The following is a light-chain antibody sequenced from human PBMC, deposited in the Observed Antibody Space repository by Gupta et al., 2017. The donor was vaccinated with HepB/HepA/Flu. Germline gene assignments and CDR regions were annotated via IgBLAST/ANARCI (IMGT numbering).Light chain of an antibody. V-gene: IGLV8-61*01. CDR3: VLFMGSGITM. CDR2: TTN. Sequence: QTVVTQEPSFSVSPGGTVTLTCGLSSGSVSTTNYPSWYQQTPGQAPRTLLYTTNTRSSGVPDRFSGSILGNKAALTITGAQADDESDYYCVLFMGSGITMFGGGTRLTVL. J-gene: IGLJ3*02. CDR1: SGSVSTTNY.